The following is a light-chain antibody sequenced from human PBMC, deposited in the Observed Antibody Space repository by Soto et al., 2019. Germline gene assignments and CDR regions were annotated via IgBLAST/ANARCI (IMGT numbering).Light chain of an antibody. CDR2: DAS. CDR1: QSVSSY. CDR3: QQRSKWPIT. V-gene: IGKV3-11*01. J-gene: IGKJ5*01. Sequence: EIVLTQSPGTLSLSPGERATLSCRASQSVSSYLAWYQQKPGQAPRLFIYDASSRATGIPARFSGSGSGTDFTLTISSLEPEDFAVYYCQQRSKWPITFG.